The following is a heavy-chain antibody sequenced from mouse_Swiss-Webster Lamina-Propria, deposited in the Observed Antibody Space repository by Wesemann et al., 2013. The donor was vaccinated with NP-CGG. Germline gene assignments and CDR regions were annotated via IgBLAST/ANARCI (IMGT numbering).Heavy chain of an antibody. CDR2: ISSGSSTI. CDR3: ARSHNWDLYYFDY. V-gene: IGHV5-17*02. Sequence: EYAGGLVQPGGSRKLSCAASGFTFSSFGMHWVRQAPEKGLEWVAYISSGSSTIYYADTVKGRFTISRDNPKNTLFLQMTSLRSEDTAMYYCARSHNWDLYYFDYWGQGTTLTVSS. D-gene: IGHD4-1*01. CDR1: GFTFSSFG. J-gene: IGHJ2*01.